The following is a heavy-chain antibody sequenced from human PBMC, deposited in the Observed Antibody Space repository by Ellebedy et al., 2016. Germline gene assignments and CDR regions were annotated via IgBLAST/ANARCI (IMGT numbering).Heavy chain of an antibody. CDR2: FSSNLHYI. CDR1: GFTVSTNY. CDR3: ARGVGSGWFDP. V-gene: IGHV3-21*04. D-gene: IGHD2-15*01. Sequence: GESLKISCAASGFTVSTNYMKWVRQAPGKGLEWVSSFSSNLHYINYRDSVKGRFTISRDNSKNTLYLQMNSLRAEDTAVYYCARGVGSGWFDPWGQGTLVTVSS. J-gene: IGHJ5*02.